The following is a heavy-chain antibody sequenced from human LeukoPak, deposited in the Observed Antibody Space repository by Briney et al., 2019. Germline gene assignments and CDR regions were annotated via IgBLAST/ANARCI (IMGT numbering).Heavy chain of an antibody. J-gene: IGHJ4*02. CDR1: GGSISGYY. V-gene: IGHV4-4*07. Sequence: SETLSLTCTVSGGSISGYYWSWIRQPAGQGLEWIGRIYTNGDTKINPSLKSRVTMSVDTSKNQLSLKLRPVTAADTAVYYCARAAGAAGGQYFDYWGQGTLVTVSS. CDR2: IYTNGDT. D-gene: IGHD6-13*01. CDR3: ARAAGAAGGQYFDY.